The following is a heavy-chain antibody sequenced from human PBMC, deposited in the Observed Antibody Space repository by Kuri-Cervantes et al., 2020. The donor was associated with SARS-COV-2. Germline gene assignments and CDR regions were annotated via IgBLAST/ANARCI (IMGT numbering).Heavy chain of an antibody. V-gene: IGHV3-66*02. D-gene: IGHD6-19*01. CDR1: GFTVSSNY. CDR3: AGVEVAGMSYGMDV. CDR2: IYSGGST. Sequence: GESLKISCAASGFTVSSNYMSWVRQAPGKGLGWVSVIYSGGSTYYADSVKGRFTIPRDNSKNTLYLQMNSLRAEDTAVYYCAGVEVAGMSYGMDVWGQGTTVTVSS. J-gene: IGHJ6*02.